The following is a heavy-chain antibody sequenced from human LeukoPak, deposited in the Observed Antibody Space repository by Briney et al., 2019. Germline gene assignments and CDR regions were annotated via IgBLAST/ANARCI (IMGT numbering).Heavy chain of an antibody. CDR1: GFTFSSYW. Sequence: GGSLRLSCAASGFTFSSYWMHWVRQAPGKGLVWVSRINSDGSSTSYADSVKGRFTISRDNAKNTLYLQMNSLRAADTAVYYCARRRAAAEGMDVWGKGTTVTIST. D-gene: IGHD6-13*01. J-gene: IGHJ6*04. CDR2: INSDGSST. V-gene: IGHV3-74*01. CDR3: ARRRAAAEGMDV.